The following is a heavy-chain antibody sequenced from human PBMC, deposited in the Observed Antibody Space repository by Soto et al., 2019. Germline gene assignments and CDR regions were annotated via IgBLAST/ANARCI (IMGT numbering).Heavy chain of an antibody. V-gene: IGHV3-30-3*01. J-gene: IGHJ4*02. CDR2: ISYDGSNK. Sequence: PGGSLRLSCAASGFTFSSYAMHWVRQAPGKGLEWVAVISYDGSNKYYADSVKGRFTISRDNSKNTLYLQMNSLRAEDTAVYYCARPSVFRGSYLDYWGQGTLVTVFS. D-gene: IGHD3-16*02. CDR1: GFTFSSYA. CDR3: ARPSVFRGSYLDY.